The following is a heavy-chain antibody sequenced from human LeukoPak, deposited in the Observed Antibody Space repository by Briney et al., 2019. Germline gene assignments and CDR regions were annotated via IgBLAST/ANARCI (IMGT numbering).Heavy chain of an antibody. V-gene: IGHV3-48*02. J-gene: IGHJ4*02. Sequence: GGSLRLSCAASGFTFSTYTMNWVRQAPGKGLEWVSAVSDSIDVHYSDSVKGRFTISRDNARNSLYLQVNSLRDEDTAVNYCARDGLHTAHFDYWGQGTLVTVSS. CDR2: VSDSIDV. CDR3: ARDGLHTAHFDY. D-gene: IGHD2-21*01. CDR1: GFTFSTYT.